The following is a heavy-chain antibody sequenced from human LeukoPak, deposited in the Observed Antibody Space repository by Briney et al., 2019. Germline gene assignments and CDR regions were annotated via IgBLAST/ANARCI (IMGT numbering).Heavy chain of an antibody. V-gene: IGHV4-59*01. J-gene: IGHJ4*02. CDR1: VGSISSYY. D-gene: IGHD2-15*01. Sequence: SETLSLTCTVSVGSISSYYWSCIRQPPGKGLEWIGYIYYSGSTNYNPSLKSRVTISVDTSKNQFSLKLSSVTAADTAVYYCARDSQIGVVYWGQGTLVTVSS. CDR3: ARDSQIGVVY. CDR2: IYYSGST.